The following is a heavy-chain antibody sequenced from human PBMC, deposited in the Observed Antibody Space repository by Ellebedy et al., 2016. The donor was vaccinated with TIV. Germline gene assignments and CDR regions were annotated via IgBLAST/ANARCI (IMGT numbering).Heavy chain of an antibody. V-gene: IGHV3-23*01. CDR3: ARRSTDFAFDS. CDR1: GFTFSTYP. J-gene: IGHJ4*02. CDR2: FSVNGGTT. Sequence: GESLKISCAASGFTFSTYPMNWVRQAPGKGLEWVSIFSVNGGTTYYADSVKGRFTISRDNSKNTLFLQMSSLRAEDTAVYFCARRSTDFAFDSWGQGTLVTVSS. D-gene: IGHD3/OR15-3a*01.